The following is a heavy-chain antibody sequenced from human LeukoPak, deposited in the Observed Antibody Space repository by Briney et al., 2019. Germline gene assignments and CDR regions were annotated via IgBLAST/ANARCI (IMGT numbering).Heavy chain of an antibody. D-gene: IGHD5-24*01. CDR2: IYYSGNT. CDR3: ARGGSRDGYNRPLDY. J-gene: IGHJ4*02. CDR1: GVSISSYY. V-gene: IGHV4-59*01. Sequence: SETLSLTCTVSGVSISSYYWSWIRQPPGKGLEWIGYIYYSGNTNYSPSLKSRVTTSVETSKNQFSLKLSSVTAADTAVYYCARGGSRDGYNRPLDYWGQGTLVTVSS.